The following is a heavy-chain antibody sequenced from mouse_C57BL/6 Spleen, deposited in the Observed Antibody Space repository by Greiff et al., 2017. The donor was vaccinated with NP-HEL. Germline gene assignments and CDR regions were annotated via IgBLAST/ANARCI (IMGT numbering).Heavy chain of an antibody. CDR1: GYTFTNYW. V-gene: IGHV1-63*01. CDR3: ARREDYDGMGGAMDY. CDR2: IYPGGGYT. Sequence: VQLQQSGAELVRPGTSVKMSCKASGYTFTNYWIGWAKQRPGHGLEWIGDIYPGGGYTNYNEKFKGKATLTADKSSSTAYMQCSSLTSEDSAIYYCARREDYDGMGGAMDYWGQGTSVTVSS. J-gene: IGHJ4*01. D-gene: IGHD2-4*01.